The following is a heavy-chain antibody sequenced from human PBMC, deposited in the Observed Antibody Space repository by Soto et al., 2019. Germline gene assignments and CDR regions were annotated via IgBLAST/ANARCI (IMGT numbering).Heavy chain of an antibody. D-gene: IGHD6-13*01. CDR1: GFSFSSYA. CDR2: ISYGGTNT. V-gene: IGHV3-30-3*02. Sequence: VQLVESGGGVVQPGRSLRLSCSASGFSFSSYAMHWVRQAPGKGLEWVAVISYGGTNTIYADSVKGRFTISRDNSQNTLFLQMNSLRPEDTAVYYCATPRSSYSSSWRTFDNWGQGTLVTVSS. J-gene: IGHJ4*02. CDR3: ATPRSSYSSSWRTFDN.